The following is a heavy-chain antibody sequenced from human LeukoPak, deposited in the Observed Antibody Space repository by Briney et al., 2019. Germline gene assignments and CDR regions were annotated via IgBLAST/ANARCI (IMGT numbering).Heavy chain of an antibody. CDR1: GFSFSSYS. D-gene: IGHD1-7*01. CDR2: VLSDGTNT. J-gene: IGHJ4*02. Sequence: GGSLRLSCAASGFSFSSYSMHWVRQVPGRGLMWVSRVLSDGTNTHYADSVKGRFTISRDDAKNTLYLQMNSLRADDTAVYYCARGDWNYDFWGQGTLVTVSS. CDR3: ARGDWNYDF. V-gene: IGHV3-74*01.